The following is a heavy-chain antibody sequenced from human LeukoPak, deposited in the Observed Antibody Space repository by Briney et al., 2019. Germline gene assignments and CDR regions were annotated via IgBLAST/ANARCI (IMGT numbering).Heavy chain of an antibody. J-gene: IGHJ4*02. Sequence: SVKVSCKSSGGTFSSYAISWVRQAPGQGLEWMGRIIPIFGTANYAQKFQGRVTITTDESTSTAYMELSSLRSEDTAVYYCANSGILPYYFDYWGQGTLVTVSS. CDR3: ANSGILPYYFDY. CDR2: IIPIFGTA. D-gene: IGHD1-26*01. V-gene: IGHV1-69*05. CDR1: GGTFSSYA.